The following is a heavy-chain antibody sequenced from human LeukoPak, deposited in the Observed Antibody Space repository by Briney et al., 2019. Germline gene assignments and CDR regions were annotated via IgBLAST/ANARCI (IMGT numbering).Heavy chain of an antibody. J-gene: IGHJ4*02. V-gene: IGHV3-23*01. D-gene: IGHD3-10*01. Sequence: GGSLRLSCAASGFTFSSYAMSWVRQAPGKGLEWVSGISGGGGSTYSADSVKGRFTMSRDNSKNTLYLQMNSLRAEDTAVYYCARDLRGYYKSGSFWGQGTLVTVSS. CDR1: GFTFSSYA. CDR2: ISGGGGST. CDR3: ARDLRGYYKSGSF.